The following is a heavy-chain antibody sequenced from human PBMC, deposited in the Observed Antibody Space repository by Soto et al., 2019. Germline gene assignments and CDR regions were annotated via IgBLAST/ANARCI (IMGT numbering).Heavy chain of an antibody. CDR2: IYPGDSDT. V-gene: IGHV5-51*07. CDR1: GYSFTSYW. D-gene: IGHD6-19*01. Sequence: GESLKISCKGSGYSFTSYWIGWVHQMPGKGLAWMGIIYPGDSDTRYSPSFQGQVTISADKSISTAYLQWSSLKASDTAMYYCARSMHSSGWYLDYFYYGLAVWGQGTTVTVSS. CDR3: ARSMHSSGWYLDYFYYGLAV. J-gene: IGHJ6*02.